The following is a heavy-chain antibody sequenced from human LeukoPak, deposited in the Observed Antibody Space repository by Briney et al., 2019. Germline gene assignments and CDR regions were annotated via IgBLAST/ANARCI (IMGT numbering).Heavy chain of an antibody. Sequence: SETLSLTCAVSGYSISSGYYWGWFRPPPGKGLEWIGRIYHSGSTYYNPSLKSRVTISGDTAKNKFSLKLSSVTAADTAVYYCAREGYCSSTSCAFDYWGQGTLVTVSS. CDR1: GYSISSGYY. J-gene: IGHJ4*02. CDR2: IYHSGST. D-gene: IGHD2-2*01. CDR3: AREGYCSSTSCAFDY. V-gene: IGHV4-38-2*01.